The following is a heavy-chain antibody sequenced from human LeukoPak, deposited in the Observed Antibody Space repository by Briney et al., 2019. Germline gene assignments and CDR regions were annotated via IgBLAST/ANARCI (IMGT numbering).Heavy chain of an antibody. CDR2: INHSGST. Sequence: SETLSLTCAVYGGSFSGYYWSWIRQPPGKGLEWIGEINHSGSTNYNPSLKSRVTISVDTSKNQFSLKLRSVTAADTAVYYCARENGYKYDYWGQGTLVTVSS. CDR1: GGSFSGYY. CDR3: ARENGYKYDY. J-gene: IGHJ4*02. D-gene: IGHD5-24*01. V-gene: IGHV4-34*01.